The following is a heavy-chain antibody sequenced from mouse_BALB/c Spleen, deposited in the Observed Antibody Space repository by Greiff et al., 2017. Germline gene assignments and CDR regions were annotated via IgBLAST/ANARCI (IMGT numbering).Heavy chain of an antibody. V-gene: IGHV14-1*02. CDR3: ARGYYGSSCFAY. J-gene: IGHJ3*01. Sequence: EVQLQESGAELVRPGALVKLSCKASGFNIKDYYMHWVKQRPEQGLEWIGWIDPENGNTIYDPKFQGKASITADTSSNTAYLQLSSLTSEDTAVYYCARGYYGSSCFAYWGQGTLVTVSA. CDR1: GFNIKDYY. CDR2: IDPENGNT. D-gene: IGHD1-1*01.